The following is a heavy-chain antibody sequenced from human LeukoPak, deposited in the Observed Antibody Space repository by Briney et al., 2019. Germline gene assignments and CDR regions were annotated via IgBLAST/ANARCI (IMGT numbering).Heavy chain of an antibody. D-gene: IGHD3-16*01. CDR1: GYTFTGYY. V-gene: IGHV1-2*06. CDR2: INPNSGGT. J-gene: IGHJ6*03. Sequence: ASVKVSCKASGYTFTGYYMHWVRQAPGQGLEWMGRINPNSGGTNYAQKFQGRVTMTGDTSISTAYMELRRLRSDDTAVYYCAPPYDYVWGSPMDVWGKGTTVTVSS. CDR3: APPYDYVWGSPMDV.